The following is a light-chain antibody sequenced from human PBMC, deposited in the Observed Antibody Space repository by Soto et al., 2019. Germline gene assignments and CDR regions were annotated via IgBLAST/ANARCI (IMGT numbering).Light chain of an antibody. J-gene: IGKJ2*01. CDR1: QSVSSY. V-gene: IGKV3-11*01. CDR3: QQRSNWQYT. CDR2: DAS. Sequence: EIVLTQSPAPLSLSPGERATLSCRASQSVSSYLAWYQQKPGQAPRLLIYDASNRATGIPARFSGSGSGTDFTLTISSLEPEDFAVYYCQQRSNWQYTFGQGTKLEIK.